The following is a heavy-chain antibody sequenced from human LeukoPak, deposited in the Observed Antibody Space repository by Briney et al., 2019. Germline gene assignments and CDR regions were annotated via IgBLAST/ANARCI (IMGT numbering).Heavy chain of an antibody. V-gene: IGHV3-23*01. D-gene: IGHD3-10*01. J-gene: IGHJ4*02. CDR2: ISGSGGST. CDR1: GFTFSSCA. CDR3: AKDRVLLWFGNSPDY. Sequence: GGSLRLSCAASGFTFSSCAMSWVRQAPGKGLEWVSGISGSGGSTYYADPVKGRFTISRDNSKNTLYLQMNSLRAEDTAVYYCAKDRVLLWFGNSPDYWGQGTLVTVSS.